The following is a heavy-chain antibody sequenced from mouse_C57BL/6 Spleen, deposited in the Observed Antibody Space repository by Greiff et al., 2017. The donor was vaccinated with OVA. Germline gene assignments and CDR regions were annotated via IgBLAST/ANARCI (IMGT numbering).Heavy chain of an antibody. D-gene: IGHD1-1*01. V-gene: IGHV1-39*01. CDR2: INPNYGTT. J-gene: IGHJ4*01. CDR3: ARDGSSPSYARDY. CDR1: GYSFTDYN. Sequence: LQLKESGPELVKPGASVKISCKASGYSFTDYNMNWVKQSNGKSLEWIGVINPNYGTTSYNQKFKGKATLTVDQSSSTAYMQLNSLTSEDSAVYYCARDGSSPSYARDYWGQGTSVTVSS.